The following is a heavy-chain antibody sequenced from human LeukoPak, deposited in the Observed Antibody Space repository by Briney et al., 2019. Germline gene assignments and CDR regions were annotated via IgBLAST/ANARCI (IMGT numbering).Heavy chain of an antibody. J-gene: IGHJ4*01. Sequence: SGPTLVNPTQTLTLTCTFSGFSLNTSGVGVGWIRQPPGKALEWLALIYWNDDKRYSPSLKNRLTITKDTSKKQVVLTMTNMDPVDTATYYCERVTTVTDPIAFDYWGHGTLITVSS. CDR3: ERVTTVTDPIAFDY. V-gene: IGHV2-5*01. CDR1: GFSLNTSGVG. CDR2: IYWNDDK. D-gene: IGHD4-17*01.